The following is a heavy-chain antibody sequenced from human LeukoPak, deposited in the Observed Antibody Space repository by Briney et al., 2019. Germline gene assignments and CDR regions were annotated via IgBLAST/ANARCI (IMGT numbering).Heavy chain of an antibody. J-gene: IGHJ4*02. CDR3: ARDAWRYCSSTSCPPNDLDY. D-gene: IGHD2-2*01. V-gene: IGHV3-48*01. CDR1: GFTFSSYS. CDR2: ISSSSSTI. Sequence: GGSLRLSCAASGFTFSSYSMNWVRQAPGKGLEWVSYISSSSSTIYYADSVKGRFTISRDNAKNSLYLQMNSLRAEDTAVYYCARDAWRYCSSTSCPPNDLDYWGQGTLVTVSS.